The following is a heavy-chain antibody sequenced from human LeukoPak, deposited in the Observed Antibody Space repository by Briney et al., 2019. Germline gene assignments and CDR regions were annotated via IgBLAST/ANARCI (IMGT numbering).Heavy chain of an antibody. Sequence: NSGGSLRLSCAASGFTFSNALMSWVRQAPGKGLEWVGRTKSKTDGGTVDYAAPVKGRFTISRDDSKNTLYLQMDSLKTEDAAVYYCTTHPDYWGQGTLVTVSS. V-gene: IGHV3-15*01. CDR3: TTHPDY. CDR1: GFTFSNAL. CDR2: TKSKTDGGTV. J-gene: IGHJ4*02.